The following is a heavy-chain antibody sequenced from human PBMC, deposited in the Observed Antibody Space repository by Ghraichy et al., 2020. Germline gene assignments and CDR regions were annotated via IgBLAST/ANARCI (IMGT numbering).Heavy chain of an antibody. CDR3: ARDQGYGGNDDAFDN. V-gene: IGHV3-23*01. CDR2: FAASGGGGTT. Sequence: GGSLRLSCAASGFTFSSFAMSWVRQSSGKGLEWVSTFAASGGGGTTYYADSVKGRFTISRDNSKDTVYLQMNSLRAEDTALYYCARDQGYGGNDDAFDNWGQGIMVTVSS. J-gene: IGHJ3*02. D-gene: IGHD4/OR15-4a*01. CDR1: GFTFSSFA.